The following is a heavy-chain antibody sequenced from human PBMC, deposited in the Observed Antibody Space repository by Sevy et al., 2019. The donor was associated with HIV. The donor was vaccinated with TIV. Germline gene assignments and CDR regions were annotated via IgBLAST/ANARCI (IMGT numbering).Heavy chain of an antibody. Sequence: GGSLRLSCAASGFTFSKYSMSWVRQPPGKGLEWVSTLSFGCGEINHADSMKGRFTISGDNSKNSLYLQMNNLRAEDTAVYYCAREGCTKPHDYWGQGTLVTVSS. V-gene: IGHV3-23*01. J-gene: IGHJ4*02. CDR2: LSFGCGEI. CDR3: AREGCTKPHDY. CDR1: GFTFSKYS. D-gene: IGHD2-8*01.